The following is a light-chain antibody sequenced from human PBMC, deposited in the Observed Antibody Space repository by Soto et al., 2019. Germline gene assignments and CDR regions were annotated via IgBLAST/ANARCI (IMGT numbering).Light chain of an antibody. V-gene: IGKV3-20*01. CDR2: DSS. Sequence: EIVLTQSPGTLSLSPGEIATLSCRAGQSICSRSLAWYQKKPDQAPRLLIYDSSRRATGIPDRFSGSGSGTDFTLTISSLEPEDFAVYYCQQYGSSPPLTFGGGTKVEIK. CDR3: QQYGSSPPLT. CDR1: QSICSRS. J-gene: IGKJ4*01.